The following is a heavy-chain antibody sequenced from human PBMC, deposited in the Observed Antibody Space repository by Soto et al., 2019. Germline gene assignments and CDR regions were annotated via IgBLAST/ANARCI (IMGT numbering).Heavy chain of an antibody. V-gene: IGHV3-48*02. J-gene: IGHJ4*02. CDR3: ASCGGDCYRFNYFDY. CDR1: GFTFSSYS. Sequence: GGSLRLSCAASGFTFSSYSMNWVRQAPGKGLEWVSYISSSSSTIYYADSVKGRFTISRDNAKNSLYLQMNSLRDEDTAVYYCASCGGDCYRFNYFDYWGQGTLVTVSS. D-gene: IGHD2-21*02. CDR2: ISSSSSTI.